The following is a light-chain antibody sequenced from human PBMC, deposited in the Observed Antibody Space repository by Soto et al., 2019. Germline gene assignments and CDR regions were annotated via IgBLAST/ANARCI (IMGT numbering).Light chain of an antibody. J-gene: IGKJ4*01. Sequence: IVLTQSPATLSLSPGERATLSCRASQSVSTYLAWYQQKGGQAPRLLIYDASSRATGIPARFSGSGSGTDFTLTISNLEPEDFAVYYCQQRSDWPTFGGGTTVEIK. CDR1: QSVSTY. CDR3: QQRSDWPT. CDR2: DAS. V-gene: IGKV3-11*01.